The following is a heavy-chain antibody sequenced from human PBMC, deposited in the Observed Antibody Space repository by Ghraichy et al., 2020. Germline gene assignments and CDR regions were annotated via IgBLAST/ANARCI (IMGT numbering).Heavy chain of an antibody. CDR1: GGSFTGFF. CDR3: ARDDSVDGGQNWFES. J-gene: IGHJ6*04. CDR2: VGIPGSTYFNPPLRST. V-gene: IGHV4-4*07. Sequence: SRTLSLTCTVSGGSFTGFFWSWIRKPAGKGLEWLGRVGIPGSTYFNPPLRSTYYNPSLRGRVTLSLDVSKRQFSLVMTSVTAADTAMYYCARDDSVDGGQNWFESWGKGTTVTVSS. D-gene: IGHD5/OR15-5a*01.